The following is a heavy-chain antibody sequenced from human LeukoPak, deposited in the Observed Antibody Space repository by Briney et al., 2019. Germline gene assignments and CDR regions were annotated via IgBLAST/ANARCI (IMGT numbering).Heavy chain of an antibody. V-gene: IGHV4-39*02. CDR3: ARDMVGATRLEAFDI. J-gene: IGHJ3*02. CDR1: GGSISSSSYY. CDR2: IYYSGST. Sequence: SETLSLTCTVSGGSISSSSYYWGWIRQPPGKGLEWIGSIYYSGSTYYNPSLKSRVTISVDTSRNQFSLKLSSVTAADTAVYYCARDMVGATRLEAFDIWGQGTMVTVSS. D-gene: IGHD1-26*01.